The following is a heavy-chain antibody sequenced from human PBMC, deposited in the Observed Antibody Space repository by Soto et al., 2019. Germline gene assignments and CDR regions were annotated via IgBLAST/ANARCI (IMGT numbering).Heavy chain of an antibody. CDR2: IWYDGSNK. CDR3: AREAVGSCPDC. J-gene: IGHJ4*02. V-gene: IGHV3-33*01. Sequence: QVQLVESGGGVVQPGRSLRLSCAASGFTFSSYGMHWVRQAPGKGLEWVAVIWYDGSNKYYADSVKGRFTISRDNSKNTLYLQMNSLRAEDTAVYYCAREAVGSCPDCWGQGTLVTVSS. D-gene: IGHD2-15*01. CDR1: GFTFSSYG.